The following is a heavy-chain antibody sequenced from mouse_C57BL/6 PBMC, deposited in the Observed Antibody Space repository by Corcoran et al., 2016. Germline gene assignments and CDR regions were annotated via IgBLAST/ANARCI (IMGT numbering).Heavy chain of an antibody. D-gene: IGHD1-1*01. CDR2: ILPGSGST. CDR1: GYTFTGYW. CDR3: ARGGLEYYYGSSPWFAY. J-gene: IGHJ3*01. V-gene: IGHV1-9*01. Sequence: QVQLQQSGAELMKPGASVKLSCKATGYTFTGYWIEWVKQRPGHGLEWIGEILPGSGSTNYNEKFKGKATFTADTSSNTAYMQLSSLTTEDSAIYYCARGGLEYYYGSSPWFAYWGQGTLVTVSA.